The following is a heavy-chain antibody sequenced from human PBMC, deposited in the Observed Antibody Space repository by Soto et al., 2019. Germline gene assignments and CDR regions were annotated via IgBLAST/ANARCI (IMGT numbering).Heavy chain of an antibody. V-gene: IGHV3-23*01. D-gene: IGHD2-21*02. CDR2: ISGSGGST. Sequence: EVRLLESGGGLVQPGGSLRLSCAASGFTFSSYAMSWVRQAPGKGLEWVSAISGSGGSTYYADSVKGRFTISRDNSKNTLYLQMNSLRAEDTAVYYCAKDGGGAYCGGDCYSDFDYWGQGTLVTVSS. CDR1: GFTFSSYA. J-gene: IGHJ4*02. CDR3: AKDGGGAYCGGDCYSDFDY.